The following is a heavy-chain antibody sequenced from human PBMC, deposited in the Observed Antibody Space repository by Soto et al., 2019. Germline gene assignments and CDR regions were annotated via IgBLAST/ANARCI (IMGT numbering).Heavy chain of an antibody. CDR2: MNPNSGNT. J-gene: IGHJ6*02. Sequence: ASVKVSCKASGCTFTGYDINWVRQATGQGLEWMGWMNPNSGNTGYAQKFQGRVTMTRNTSISTAYMELSSLRSEDTAVYYCANSSSWGGGMDVWGQGTTVTVSS. D-gene: IGHD6-13*01. CDR3: ANSSSWGGGMDV. CDR1: GCTFTGYD. V-gene: IGHV1-8*01.